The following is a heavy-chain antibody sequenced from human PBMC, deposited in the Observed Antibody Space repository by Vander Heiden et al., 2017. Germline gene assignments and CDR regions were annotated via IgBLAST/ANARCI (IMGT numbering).Heavy chain of an antibody. V-gene: IGHV3-30-3*01. CDR3: AIDEMEYSSGWSYFDY. CDR2: ISYDGSNK. Sequence: QVQLVESGGGVVQPGRSLRLSCAASGFTFSSYAMHWVRQAPGKGLEWVAVISYDGSNKYYADSVKGRFTISRDNSKNTRYLKMNSMRAEETAVYYCAIDEMEYSSGWSYFDYWGHGTLVTVSS. D-gene: IGHD6-19*01. CDR1: GFTFSSYA. J-gene: IGHJ4*01.